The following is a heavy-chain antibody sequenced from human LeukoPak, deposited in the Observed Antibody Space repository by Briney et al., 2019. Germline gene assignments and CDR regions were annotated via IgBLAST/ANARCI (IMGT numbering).Heavy chain of an antibody. V-gene: IGHV4-59*01. J-gene: IGHJ5*02. CDR2: IYYSGST. CDR3: AREGVGATLNWFDP. CDR1: GVSISSYY. D-gene: IGHD1-26*01. Sequence: KPSETLSLTCTVSGVSISSYYWSWIRQPPGKGLEWIGYIYYSGSTNYNPSLKSRVTISVDTSKNQFSLKLSSVTAAGTAVYYCAREGVGATLNWFDPWGQGTLVTVSS.